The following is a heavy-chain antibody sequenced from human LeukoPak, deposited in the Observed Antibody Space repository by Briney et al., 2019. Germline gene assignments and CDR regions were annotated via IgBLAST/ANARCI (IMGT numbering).Heavy chain of an antibody. D-gene: IGHD3-9*01. V-gene: IGHV6-1*01. CDR2: TYYRSKSYY. CDR1: GDGVSSNSAT. J-gene: IGHJ6*02. Sequence: SQTLSLTCAISGDGVSSNSATWNWIRQSPSRGLEWLGRTYYRSKSYYEYAVSVKSRITINPDTSKNQFSLQLNSVTPEDTAVYYCARLTMRDFDWSFYYYGMDVWGQGTTVTVSS. CDR3: ARLTMRDFDWSFYYYGMDV.